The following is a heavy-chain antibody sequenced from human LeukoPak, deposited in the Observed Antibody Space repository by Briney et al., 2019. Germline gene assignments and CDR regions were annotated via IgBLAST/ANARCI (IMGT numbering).Heavy chain of an antibody. Sequence: PSETLSLTCTVSGGSISSSSYYWGWIRQPPGKGLEWIGRIYYSGSTYYNPSLKSRVTISVDTSKNQFSLKLSSVTAADTAVYYCARHRAPLRYFDWFFDYWGQGTLVTVSS. CDR1: GGSISSSSYY. J-gene: IGHJ4*02. CDR2: IYYSGST. D-gene: IGHD3-9*01. V-gene: IGHV4-39*01. CDR3: ARHRAPLRYFDWFFDY.